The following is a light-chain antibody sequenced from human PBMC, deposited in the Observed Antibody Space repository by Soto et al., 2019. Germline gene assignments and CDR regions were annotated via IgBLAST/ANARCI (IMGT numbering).Light chain of an antibody. V-gene: IGKV1-39*01. Sequence: DIQMTQSPSSLSASVGDRVTITCRASQSISSYLNWYQQKPGKAPKLLIYAASSLQSGVPARFSGSGSGTDFTLIISSLQPEDFATYYCQQSYSTLTFRPGTKVDIK. CDR1: QSISSY. CDR3: QQSYSTLT. J-gene: IGKJ3*01. CDR2: AAS.